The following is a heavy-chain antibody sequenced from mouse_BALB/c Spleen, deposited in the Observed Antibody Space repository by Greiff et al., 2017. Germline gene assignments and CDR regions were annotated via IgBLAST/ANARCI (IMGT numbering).Heavy chain of an antibody. CDR1: GYTFTSYY. V-gene: IGHV1S81*02. CDR3: TRAVMY. Sequence: VQLQQSGAELVKPGASVKLSCKASGYTFTSYYMYWVKQRPGQGLEWIGEINPRNGGTNFNEKFKSKATLTVDKSSSTAYMQLSSLTSEDAAVYYSTRAVMYWGQGTLVTVSA. CDR2: INPRNGGT. J-gene: IGHJ3*01.